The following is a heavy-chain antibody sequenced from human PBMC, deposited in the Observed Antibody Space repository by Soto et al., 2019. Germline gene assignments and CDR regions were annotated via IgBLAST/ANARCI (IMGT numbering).Heavy chain of an antibody. J-gene: IGHJ4*02. V-gene: IGHV1-18*01. CDR3: ARDHSGSYYPQEGY. D-gene: IGHD1-26*01. CDR2: ISAYNGNT. Sequence: AAVKVSCKASGYTFTSYGISWVRQAPGQGLEWMGWISAYNGNTNYAQKLQGRVTMTTDTSTSTAYMELRSLRSDDTAVYYCARDHSGSYYPQEGYWGQGTLVTVSS. CDR1: GYTFTSYG.